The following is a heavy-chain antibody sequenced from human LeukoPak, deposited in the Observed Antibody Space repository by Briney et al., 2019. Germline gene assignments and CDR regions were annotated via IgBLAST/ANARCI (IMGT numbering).Heavy chain of an antibody. CDR3: ATRYCSGGSCPNRPYYYGMDV. J-gene: IGHJ6*02. D-gene: IGHD2-15*01. Sequence: GASVKVSCKASGGTFSSYTISWVRQAPGQGLEWMGRIIPILGIANYAQKFQGRVTITADKSTSTAYMELSSLRSEDTAVYYCATRYCSGGSCPNRPYYYGMDVWGQGTTVTVSS. CDR1: GGTFSSYT. CDR2: IIPILGIA. V-gene: IGHV1-69*02.